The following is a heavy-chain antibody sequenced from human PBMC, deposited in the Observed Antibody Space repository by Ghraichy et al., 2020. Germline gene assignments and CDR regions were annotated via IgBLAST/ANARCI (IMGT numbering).Heavy chain of an antibody. J-gene: IGHJ2*01. Sequence: SETLSLTCTVSGGSISSGSYYWSWIRQPAGKGLEWIGRIYTSGSTNYNPSLKSRVTISVDTSKNQFSLKLSSVTAADTAVYYCAREGVVVVAATRHWYFDLWGRGTLVTVSS. CDR1: GGSISSGSYY. V-gene: IGHV4-61*02. CDR3: AREGVVVVAATRHWYFDL. CDR2: IYTSGST. D-gene: IGHD2-15*01.